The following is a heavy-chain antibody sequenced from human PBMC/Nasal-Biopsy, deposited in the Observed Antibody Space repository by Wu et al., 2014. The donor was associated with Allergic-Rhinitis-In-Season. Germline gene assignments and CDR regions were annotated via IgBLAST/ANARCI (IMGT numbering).Heavy chain of an antibody. V-gene: IGHV3-33*08. CDR2: IWYDGSNK. D-gene: IGHD6-6*01. J-gene: IGHJ5*02. CDR3: ARANIAARSFGWFDP. CDR1: GFTFSSYG. Sequence: LRLSCAASGFTFSSYGMHWVRQAPGKGLEWVAVIWYDGSNKYYADSVKGRFTISRDNAKNSLYLQMNSLRAEDTALYYCARANIAARSFGWFDPWGQGTLVTVSS.